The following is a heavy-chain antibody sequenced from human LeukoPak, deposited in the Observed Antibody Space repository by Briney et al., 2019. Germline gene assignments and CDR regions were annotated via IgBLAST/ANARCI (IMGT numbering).Heavy chain of an antibody. V-gene: IGHV4-59*01. J-gene: IGHJ4*02. CDR2: IYYSGST. CDR1: GGSISSYY. D-gene: IGHD3-16*02. CDR3: ASGHYDYVWGSYRESFFDY. Sequence: SETLSLTCTVSGGSISSYYWSWIRQPPGKGPEWIGYIYYSGSTNYNPSLKSRVTISVDTSKNQFSLKLTSVTAADTAVYYCASGHYDYVWGSYRESFFDYWGQGTLVTVSS.